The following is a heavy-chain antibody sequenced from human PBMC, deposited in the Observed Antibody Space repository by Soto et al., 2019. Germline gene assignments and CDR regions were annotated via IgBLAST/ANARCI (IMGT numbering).Heavy chain of an antibody. CDR2: VTHSGTA. J-gene: IGHJ4*02. Sequence: TLSLTCSVSGGSIDSGAFSLSWIRQPPGKGLEWIGYVTHSGTAYSIPSLNGRLTLSVDSSQTQFSLKLTSVTAADSAFYYCARIHWAQSSLDYWGRGILVTVSS. CDR1: GGSIDSGAFS. D-gene: IGHD6-19*01. CDR3: ARIHWAQSSLDY. V-gene: IGHV4-30-2*01.